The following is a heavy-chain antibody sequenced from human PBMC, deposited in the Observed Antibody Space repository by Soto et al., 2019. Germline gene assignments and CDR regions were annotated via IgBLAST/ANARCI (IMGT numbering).Heavy chain of an antibody. Sequence: EVQLSESGGALVQPGGSLRLSCAGSGFTFSNYAMSWVRQAPGKGLEWVSAITGDGGSTLYAESVKGRFTISRDDSKTTLNLKMKNLGDEDTAVYYCAKDSPYKAVAGDFENWGQGTLVTVSS. D-gene: IGHD6-19*01. CDR3: AKDSPYKAVAGDFEN. CDR1: GFTFSNYA. V-gene: IGHV3-23*01. CDR2: ITGDGGST. J-gene: IGHJ1*01.